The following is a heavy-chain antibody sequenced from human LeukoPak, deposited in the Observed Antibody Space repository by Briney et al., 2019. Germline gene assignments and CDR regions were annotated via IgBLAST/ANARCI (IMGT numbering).Heavy chain of an antibody. CDR1: GGTFSSYA. J-gene: IGHJ6*02. Sequence: WASVKVSCKASGGTFSSYAISWVRQAPGQGLEWMGRIIPILGIANYAQKFQGRVTITADKSTSTAYMELSSLRSEDTAVYYCARDPSENHYYYYGIDVWGQGTTVTVSS. D-gene: IGHD1-14*01. CDR2: IIPILGIA. CDR3: ARDPSENHYYYYGIDV. V-gene: IGHV1-69*04.